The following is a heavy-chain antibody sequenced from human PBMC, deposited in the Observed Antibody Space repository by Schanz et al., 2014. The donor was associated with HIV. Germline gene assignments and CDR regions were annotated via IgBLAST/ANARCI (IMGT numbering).Heavy chain of an antibody. CDR1: GFTFSSHA. V-gene: IGHV3-23*01. D-gene: IGHD2-2*01. J-gene: IGHJ6*02. CDR2: ISGSGAGT. CDR3: AKDMGGVVPAAPFYYYGMDV. Sequence: EVQLLESGGDLVQPGGSLRLSCAASGFTFSSHAMTWVRQAPGKGLEWVSTISGSGAGTYYADSVKGRFTISRDNSKNTLFLQMNSLRAEDTALYCCAKDMGGVVPAAPFYYYGMDVWGQGTTVTVSS.